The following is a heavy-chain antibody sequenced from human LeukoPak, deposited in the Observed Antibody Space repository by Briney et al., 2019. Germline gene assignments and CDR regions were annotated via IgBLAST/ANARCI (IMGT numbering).Heavy chain of an antibody. D-gene: IGHD4-17*01. V-gene: IGHV4-38-2*01. J-gene: IGHJ4*02. Sequence: PSETLSLTCAVSGYSISSGYYWGWIRQPPGKGLEWIGSIYHSGSTYYNPSLKSRVTTSVDTSKNQFSLKLSSVTAADTAVYYCARYGDFVEGFDYWGQGTLVTVSS. CDR1: GYSISSGYY. CDR3: ARYGDFVEGFDY. CDR2: IYHSGST.